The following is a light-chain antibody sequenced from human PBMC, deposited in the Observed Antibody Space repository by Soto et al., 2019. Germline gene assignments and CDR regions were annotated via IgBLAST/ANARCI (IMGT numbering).Light chain of an antibody. CDR2: KAS. CDR3: QEYSKWTSRT. V-gene: IGKV1-5*03. J-gene: IGKJ1*01. CDR1: QTISSW. Sequence: DIQMTQSPSTLSGSVGDRVTITFRASQTISSWLAWYQQKPGKAPKLLIYKASTLKSGVPSRFSGSGSGTEFTLTISSLQPDDFATYYCQEYSKWTSRTFGPGTKVDI.